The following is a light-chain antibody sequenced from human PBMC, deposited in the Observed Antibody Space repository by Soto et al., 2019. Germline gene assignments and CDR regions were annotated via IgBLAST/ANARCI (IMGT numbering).Light chain of an antibody. J-gene: IGKJ1*01. CDR2: GAS. V-gene: IGKV3-15*01. Sequence: VMTQSPATLSVSPGERATLSCRASHSVTNSLAWYQQRPGQTPRLLIYGASTRATGVPARFSGSGSGTEFTLTIDSLQSEDLAVYFCQHYNAWPWTFGQGTKVDIK. CDR3: QHYNAWPWT. CDR1: HSVTNS.